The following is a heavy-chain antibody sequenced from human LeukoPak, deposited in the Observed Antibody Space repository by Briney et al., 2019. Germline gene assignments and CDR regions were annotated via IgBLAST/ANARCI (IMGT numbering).Heavy chain of an antibody. V-gene: IGHV1-18*01. CDR3: AREINGAFDY. D-gene: IGHD3-10*01. Sequence: ASVKVSCKASGYTFLHYDFNWVRQAPGHGLEWVGWISPYNGNTKYKQSLQGKFTMSTDASTTTAYLEMTGLTSDDTAVYYCAREINGAFDYWGQGTVVTVSS. CDR2: ISPYNGNT. J-gene: IGHJ4*02. CDR1: GYTFLHYD.